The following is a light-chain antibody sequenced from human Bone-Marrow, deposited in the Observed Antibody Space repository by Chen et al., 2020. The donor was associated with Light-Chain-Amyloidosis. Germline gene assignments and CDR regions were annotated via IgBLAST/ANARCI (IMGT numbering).Light chain of an antibody. CDR2: DDS. V-gene: IGLV3-21*02. J-gene: IGLJ3*02. CDR1: NIGSTS. Sequence: SYVLTPPSPVSVAPGQTAPIACGGNNIGSTSVHWYQQTPGQAPLLVVYDDSDRPSGIPERVSGSNSGNTATLTISRVEAGDEADYYCQVWDRSSDRPVFGGGTKLTVL. CDR3: QVWDRSSDRPV.